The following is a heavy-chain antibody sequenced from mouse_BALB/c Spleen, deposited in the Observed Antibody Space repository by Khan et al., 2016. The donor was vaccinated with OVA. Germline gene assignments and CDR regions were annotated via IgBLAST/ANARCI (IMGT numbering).Heavy chain of an antibody. V-gene: IGHV2-6-1*01. CDR2: YLRDGRT. D-gene: IGHD2-1*01. Sequence: QVQLKESGPGPVAPSQSLSITCTISGFSLTSYGVHWFRRPSGKGLEWLVVYLRDGRTTYNSPPKSRLSIIKHNSTSHVFFQVNSLQTDDTDRCYCARQVYTGYFDVWGAGTTVTVSS. CDR1: GFSLTSYG. J-gene: IGHJ1*01. CDR3: ARQVYTGYFDV.